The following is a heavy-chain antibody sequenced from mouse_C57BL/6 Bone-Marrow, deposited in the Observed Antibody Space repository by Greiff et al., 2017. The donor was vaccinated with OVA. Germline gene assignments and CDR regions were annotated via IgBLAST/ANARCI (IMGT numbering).Heavy chain of an antibody. D-gene: IGHD2-1*01. V-gene: IGHV14-3*01. CDR3: ARDGNYVFSWFAY. CDR2: IDPANGNT. CDR1: GFNIKNTY. J-gene: IGHJ3*01. Sequence: VQLQQSVAELVRPGASVKLSCTASGFNIKNTYMHWVKQRPEQGLEWIGRIDPANGNTKYAPKFQGQATITADTSSKTAYLQLSSLTSEDTAIYYCARDGNYVFSWFAYWGQGTLVTVSA.